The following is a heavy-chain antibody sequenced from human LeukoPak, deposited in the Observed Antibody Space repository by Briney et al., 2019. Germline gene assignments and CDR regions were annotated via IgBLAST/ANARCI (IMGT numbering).Heavy chain of an antibody. Sequence: GGSLRLSCAASGFTFGSFEMSWVRQAPGKGLEWVAYISGSDFDGIYYADSVKGRFTISRDNAKKLLFLGMNSLRVEDTAVYYCVRETAAAGVGGGYNRLDPWGQGTLVTVSS. D-gene: IGHD3-16*01. CDR3: VRETAAAGVGGGYNRLDP. CDR1: GFTFGSFE. V-gene: IGHV3-48*03. J-gene: IGHJ5*02. CDR2: ISGSDFDGI.